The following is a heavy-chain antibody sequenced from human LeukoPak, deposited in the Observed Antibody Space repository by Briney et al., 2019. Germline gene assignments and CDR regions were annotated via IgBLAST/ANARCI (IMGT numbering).Heavy chain of an antibody. J-gene: IGHJ4*02. CDR1: GFTFRSYA. V-gene: IGHV3-30-3*01. CDR2: ISFDGSNQ. Sequence: GGSLRLSCAASGFTFRSYAMHWVRQAPGKGLEWMAVISFDGSNQYYADSVKGRFTISRDNSESTLYLQMNSLRAEDTAVFYCTRGGGYTYGHSFDYWGQGALVTVSS. CDR3: TRGGGYTYGHSFDY. D-gene: IGHD5-18*01.